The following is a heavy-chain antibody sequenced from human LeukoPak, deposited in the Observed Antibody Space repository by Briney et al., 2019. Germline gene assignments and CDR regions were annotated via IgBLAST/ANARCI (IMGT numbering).Heavy chain of an antibody. CDR3: AELGITMIGGV. V-gene: IGHV3-48*03. J-gene: IGHJ6*04. D-gene: IGHD3-10*02. CDR1: GFTFSSYE. Sequence: GGSLRHSCAASGFTFSSYEMNWVRQAPGKGLEWVSYISSSGSTIYYADSVKGRFTISRDNAKNSLYLQMNSLRAEDTAVYYCAELGITMIGGVWGKGTTVTVSS. CDR2: ISSSGSTI.